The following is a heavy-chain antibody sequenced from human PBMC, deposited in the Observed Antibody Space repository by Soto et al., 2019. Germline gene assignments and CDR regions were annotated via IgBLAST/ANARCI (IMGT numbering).Heavy chain of an antibody. CDR2: VFYSGNT. V-gene: IGHV4-59*11. CDR3: ARAIDFWAGSFDR. D-gene: IGHD3-3*01. Sequence: LYLTCTVTGGSISNHYWSCIVQPPGKGLEWIGYVFYSGNTNYNPSLKRRVAISVDRSKNQFSLKLNSVTATDTAVYYCARAIDFWAGSFDRWGQGTLVTVSS. CDR1: GGSISNHY. J-gene: IGHJ4*02.